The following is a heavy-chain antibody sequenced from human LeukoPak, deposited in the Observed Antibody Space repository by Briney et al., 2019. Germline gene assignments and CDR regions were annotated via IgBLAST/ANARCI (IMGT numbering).Heavy chain of an antibody. CDR3: ATGGKFGDYDYDPPYYYYGMDF. V-gene: IGHV1-24*01. Sequence: ASVKVSFKVSGYTLTELSMHWVRQAPGKGREWMGGFDPEDGETIYAKKCQGRVTMTEDTSTDTAYMELSSMRSEDTAVYYCATGGKFGDYDYDPPYYYYGMDFWGQGTTVTVSS. D-gene: IGHD5-12*01. J-gene: IGHJ6*02. CDR1: GYTLTELS. CDR2: FDPEDGET.